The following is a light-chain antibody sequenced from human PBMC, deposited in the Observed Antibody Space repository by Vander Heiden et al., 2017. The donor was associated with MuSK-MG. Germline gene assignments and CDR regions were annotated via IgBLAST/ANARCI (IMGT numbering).Light chain of an antibody. V-gene: IGLV2-11*01. CDR3: DSDEGSYV. Sequence: QSALTQPRPVSGAPVQSVTISCTGTSSDVGGYNYVSWSQQHPGKAPKLMIYYGSKGPPGVPSRFSGSNSGNAPSLTLPGLEAEDEYDYYCDSDEGSYVFGTGTKVTVL. J-gene: IGLJ1*01. CDR2: YGS. CDR1: SSDVGGYNY.